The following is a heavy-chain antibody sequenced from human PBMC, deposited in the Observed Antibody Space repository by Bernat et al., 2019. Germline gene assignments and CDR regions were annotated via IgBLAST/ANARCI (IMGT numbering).Heavy chain of an antibody. J-gene: IGHJ4*02. CDR2: ISSDGSST. CDR1: GFTLSSNW. D-gene: IGHD4-17*01. CDR3: ATVTTGY. V-gene: IGHV3-74*01. Sequence: EVQLVESGGGLVQPGGSLRLSCAASGFTLSSNWMQWVRQAAGKGLVWVSRISSDGSSTTYADAVRGRFTISRDNAKNTLYLQMNSLGAEDTAVYYCATVTTGYWGQGTLVTVSS.